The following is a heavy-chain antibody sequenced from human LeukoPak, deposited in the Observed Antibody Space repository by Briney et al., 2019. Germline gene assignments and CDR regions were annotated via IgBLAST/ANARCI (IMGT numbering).Heavy chain of an antibody. CDR2: ISAGGTST. CDR1: GFTFRSHA. J-gene: IGHJ4*02. Sequence: PGGSLRLSCAASGFTFRSHAMHWVRQAPGKGLDWVSGISAGGTSTYYADSVKGHFTISRDNSKNTLYLQMNNLRVEDTAMYYCAKGPTVTTFAYWGRGALVTVSS. CDR3: AKGPTVTTFAY. D-gene: IGHD4-17*01. V-gene: IGHV3-23*01.